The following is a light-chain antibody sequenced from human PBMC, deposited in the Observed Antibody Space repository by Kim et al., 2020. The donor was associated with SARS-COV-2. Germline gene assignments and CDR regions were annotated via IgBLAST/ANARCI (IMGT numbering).Light chain of an antibody. Sequence: APGQHAAPPCRASQSVSSSYLACYQQIPSQSPRLPIHDASSWATGIPDRFSVSGSGTDFTLTISRMEHEDFAVYYCQQYGSSPWTFGQGTKVEIK. V-gene: IGKV3-20*01. CDR2: DAS. CDR1: QSVSSSY. J-gene: IGKJ1*01. CDR3: QQYGSSPWT.